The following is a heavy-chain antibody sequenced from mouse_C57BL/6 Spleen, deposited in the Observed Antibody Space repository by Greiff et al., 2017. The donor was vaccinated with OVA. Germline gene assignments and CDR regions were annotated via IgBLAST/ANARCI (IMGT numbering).Heavy chain of an antibody. V-gene: IGHV1-72*01. CDR3: ARWGTTVVENYFDY. CDR1: GYTFTSYW. CDR2: IDPNSGGT. D-gene: IGHD1-1*01. Sequence: QVHVKQPGAELVKPGASVKLSCKASGYTFTSYWMHWVKQRPGRGLVWIGRIDPNSGGTKYNEKFKSKATLTVDKPSSTAYMQLSSLTSEDSAVYYGARWGTTVVENYFDYWGQGTTLTVSS. J-gene: IGHJ2*01.